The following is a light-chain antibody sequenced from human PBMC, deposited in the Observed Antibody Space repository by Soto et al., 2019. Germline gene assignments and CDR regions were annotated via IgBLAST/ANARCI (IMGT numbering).Light chain of an antibody. Sequence: QSVLTQPPSVSGAPGQRVTISCTWSSSNIGAGYDVHWYQQLPGTAPKLLIYGNSNRPSGVPDRFSGSKSGTSASLAITGLQAEDEADYYCQSYDSSFYVFGTGTKVTVL. CDR2: GNS. CDR3: QSYDSSFYV. V-gene: IGLV1-40*01. J-gene: IGLJ1*01. CDR1: SSNIGAGYD.